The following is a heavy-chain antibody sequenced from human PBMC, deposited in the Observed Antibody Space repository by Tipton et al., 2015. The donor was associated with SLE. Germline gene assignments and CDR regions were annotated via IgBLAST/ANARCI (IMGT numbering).Heavy chain of an antibody. V-gene: IGHV4-61*01. J-gene: IGHJ4*02. CDR1: GGSISSSYY. CDR2: IYYSGST. D-gene: IGHD2-2*01. CDR3: ARGAPHCSSTSCVDY. Sequence: TLSLTCAVSGGSISSSYYWSWIRQPPGKGLEWIGYIYYSGSTNYNPSLKSRVTISVDTSKNQFSLKLSSVTAADTAVYYCARGAPHCSSTSCVDYWGQGTLVTVSS.